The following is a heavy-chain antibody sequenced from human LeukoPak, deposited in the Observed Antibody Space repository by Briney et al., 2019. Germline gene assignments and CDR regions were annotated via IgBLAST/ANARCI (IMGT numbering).Heavy chain of an antibody. CDR2: ISWNSGST. D-gene: IGHD3-22*01. V-gene: IGHV3-9*01. CDR1: GFTFSSYA. J-gene: IGHJ4*02. Sequence: PGGSLRLSCAASGFTFSSYAMHWVRQAPGKGLEWVSGISWNSGSTGYADSVKGRFTISRDNTKNSLYLQMNSLRAEDTALYYCAKGNGYDSSGYTDYWGQGTLVTVSS. CDR3: AKGNGYDSSGYTDY.